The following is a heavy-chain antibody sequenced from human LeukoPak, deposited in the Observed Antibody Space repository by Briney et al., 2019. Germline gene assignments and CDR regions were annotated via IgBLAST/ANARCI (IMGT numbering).Heavy chain of an antibody. D-gene: IGHD2-2*01. CDR3: ARIACSSSSCTYSGRRRVRGGSLDP. J-gene: IGHJ5*02. Sequence: ASVTVSCKASGYTFNTYGISWVRQAPGHGLEWMGWIGSYNGNTSYAEKYQGRIIMSKDTSTSTGYLELRSLRSDDTAVYYCARIACSSSSCTYSGRRRVRGGSLDPWGQGTQVTVSS. CDR2: IGSYNGNT. CDR1: GYTFNTYG. V-gene: IGHV1-18*01.